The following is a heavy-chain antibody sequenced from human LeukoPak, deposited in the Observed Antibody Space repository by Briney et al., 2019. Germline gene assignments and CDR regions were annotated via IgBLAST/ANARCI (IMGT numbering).Heavy chain of an antibody. CDR2: ISSGSTTI. J-gene: IGHJ3*02. CDR1: GFMFSSYS. Sequence: PGGSLRLSCLASGFMFSSYSMNWVRQAPGKGLEWVSYISSGSTTIKYAESVEGRFTTSRDNAKNSLYLQMNSLRAEDTAVYYCARDWRDSSGKFPNDAFDIWGQGTMVTVSS. V-gene: IGHV3-48*01. CDR3: ARDWRDSSGKFPNDAFDI. D-gene: IGHD3-22*01.